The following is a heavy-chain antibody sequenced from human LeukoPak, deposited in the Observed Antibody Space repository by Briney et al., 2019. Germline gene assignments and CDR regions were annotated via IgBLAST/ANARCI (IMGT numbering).Heavy chain of an antibody. J-gene: IGHJ4*02. CDR2: ISGSGLNT. Sequence: GGSLRLSCAASGFIFSTYGMTWFRQAPGRGLEWVSGISGSGLNTYYADSVKGRFTSSRDNSKNMLYLQMNSLRAEDTAVYYCAKWGGYGSGTYSEDWGQGILVTVSS. CDR1: GFIFSTYG. CDR3: AKWGGYGSGTYSED. V-gene: IGHV3-23*01. D-gene: IGHD3-10*01.